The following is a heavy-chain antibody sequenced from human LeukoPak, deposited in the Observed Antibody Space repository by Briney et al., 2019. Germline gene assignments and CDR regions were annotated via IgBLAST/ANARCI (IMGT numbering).Heavy chain of an antibody. CDR2: IRYDGSNK. CDR1: GFTFSSYG. D-gene: IGHD3-10*01. Sequence: PGRSLRLSCAASGFTFSSYGMHWVRQAPGKGLEWVAFIRYDGSNKYYADSVKGRFTISRDNSKNTLYLQMNSLRAEDTAVYYCARDKHGVRGVIIGYFDYWGQGTLVTVSS. V-gene: IGHV3-30*02. J-gene: IGHJ4*02. CDR3: ARDKHGVRGVIIGYFDY.